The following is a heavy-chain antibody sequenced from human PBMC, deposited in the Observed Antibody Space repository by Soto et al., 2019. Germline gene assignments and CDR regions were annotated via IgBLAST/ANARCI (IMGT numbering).Heavy chain of an antibody. V-gene: IGHV3-64*04. CDR2: ISRNGGTT. J-gene: IGHJ3*02. CDR1: GFTFSSCA. D-gene: IGHD2-15*01. CDR3: ASGGSVAEGAFDI. Sequence: PGGSLRLSCSASGFTFSSCAMHWVRQAPGKRLEYVAGISRNGGTTHFADSVKGRFTISRDNSKNTLYLQMNSLRAEDTAVYYCASGGSVAEGAFDIWGQGTMVIVSS.